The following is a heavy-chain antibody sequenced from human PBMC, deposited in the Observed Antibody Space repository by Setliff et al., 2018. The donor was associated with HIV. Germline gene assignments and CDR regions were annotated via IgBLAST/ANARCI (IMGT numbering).Heavy chain of an antibody. V-gene: IGHV4-39*07. D-gene: IGHD6-19*01. CDR2: ISHSGIT. Sequence: SETLSLTCIVSGVSTISSSSSYYWGWIRQPPGKGLEWIGYISHSGITYYNPSLETRVTISVDTSKNQFSLKLSSVTAADTAVYYCAKGVAGLQYYYYYMDVWGKGTTVTVSS. CDR1: GVSTISSSSSYY. CDR3: AKGVAGLQYYYYYMDV. J-gene: IGHJ6*03.